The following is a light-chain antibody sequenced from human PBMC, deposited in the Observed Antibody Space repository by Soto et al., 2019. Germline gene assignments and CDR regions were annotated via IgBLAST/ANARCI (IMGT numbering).Light chain of an antibody. CDR2: GNS. CDR1: SSNIGASYA. V-gene: IGLV1-40*01. J-gene: IGLJ3*02. CDR3: QSYDSSLSGSV. Sequence: QSALTQPPSVSGAPGQRVTISCTGSSSNIGASYAVHWYQQLPGTAPKLLIYGNSNRPSGVPDRFSGSKSGTSASLAITGLQAEDEADYYCQSYDSSLSGSVFGGGTKLTVL.